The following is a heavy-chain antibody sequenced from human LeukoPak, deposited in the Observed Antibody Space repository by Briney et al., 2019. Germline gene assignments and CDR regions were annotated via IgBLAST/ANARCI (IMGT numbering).Heavy chain of an antibody. CDR2: IYPGDSDT. J-gene: IGHJ2*01. CDR3: ARHQSDQTCGGDCYPSWYFDL. D-gene: IGHD2-21*01. CDR1: GYSFTSYW. V-gene: IGHV5-51*01. Sequence: GESLKISCKGSGYSFTSYWIGWVRQMPGKGLEWMGIIYPGDSDTRYSPSFQGQVTISADKSISTAYLQWSSLKASDTAMYYCARHQSDQTCGGDCYPSWYFDLWGRGTLVTVSS.